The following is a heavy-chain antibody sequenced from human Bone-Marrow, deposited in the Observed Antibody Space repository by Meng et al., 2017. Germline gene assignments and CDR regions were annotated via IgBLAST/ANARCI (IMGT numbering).Heavy chain of an antibody. CDR3: TTKYDFWSGYPIDY. V-gene: IGHV3-15*01. CDR2: IKSKTDGGTT. CDR1: GFTFSSYS. Sequence: GESLKISCAASGFTFSSYSMNWVRQAPGKGLEWVGRIKSKTDGGTTDYAAPVKGRFTISRDDSKNTLYLQMNSLKTEDTAVYYCTTKYDFWSGYPIDYWGQGTLVTVSS. J-gene: IGHJ4*02. D-gene: IGHD3-3*01.